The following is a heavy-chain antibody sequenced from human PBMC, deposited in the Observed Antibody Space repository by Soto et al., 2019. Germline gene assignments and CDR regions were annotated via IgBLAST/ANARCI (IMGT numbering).Heavy chain of an antibody. D-gene: IGHD2-21*01. Sequence: GASVKVSCEASGYTFTSYYMHWVGQAPGQGLEWMGIINPSGGSTSYAQKFQGRVTMTRDTSTSTVYMELSSLRSEDTAVYYCARTVRSIPYYYYYYMDVWGKGTTVTVSS. V-gene: IGHV1-46*03. J-gene: IGHJ6*03. CDR2: INPSGGST. CDR1: GYTFTSYY. CDR3: ARTVRSIPYYYYYYMDV.